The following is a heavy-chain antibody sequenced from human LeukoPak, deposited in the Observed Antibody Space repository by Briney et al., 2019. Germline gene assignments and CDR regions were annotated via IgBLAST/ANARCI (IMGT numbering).Heavy chain of an antibody. V-gene: IGHV4-59*01. J-gene: IGHJ4*02. CDR3: ARTGGYPYYFDY. Sequence: PSETLSLTCTVSGGSISSYYRSWIRQPPGKGLEWIGYIYYSGSTNYNPSLKSRVTISVDTSKNQFSLKLSSVTAADTAAYYCARTGGYPYYFDYWGQGTLVTVSS. CDR2: IYYSGST. D-gene: IGHD1-14*01. CDR1: GGSISSYY.